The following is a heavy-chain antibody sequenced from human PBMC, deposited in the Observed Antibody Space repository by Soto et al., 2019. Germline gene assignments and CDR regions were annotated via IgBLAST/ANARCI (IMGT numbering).Heavy chain of an antibody. CDR2: IKSKNDGGTT. D-gene: IGHD3-10*02. Sequence: PGGNLRLSCAASEFTLSTYAMTWVRQAPGKGLEWIGRIKSKNDGGTTDYAAPVKGRFVISRDDSKHTLYLQMNSLKTDDTAVYYCTNCSGAWAGSGMNVWGQGTT. V-gene: IGHV3-15*01. CDR3: TNCSGAWAGSGMNV. J-gene: IGHJ6*01. CDR1: EFTLSTYA.